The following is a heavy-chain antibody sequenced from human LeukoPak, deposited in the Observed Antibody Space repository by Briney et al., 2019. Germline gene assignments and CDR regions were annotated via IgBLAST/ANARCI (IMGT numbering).Heavy chain of an antibody. V-gene: IGHV4-34*01. J-gene: IGHJ4*02. D-gene: IGHD4-17*01. Sequence: KSSETLSLTCAVYGGSFSGYYWSWIRQPAGKGLEWIGEINHSGSTNYNPSLKSRVTISVDTSKNQFSLKLSSVTAADTAVYYCARDYGDFPAYYFDYWGQGTLVTVSS. CDR1: GGSFSGYY. CDR3: ARDYGDFPAYYFDY. CDR2: INHSGST.